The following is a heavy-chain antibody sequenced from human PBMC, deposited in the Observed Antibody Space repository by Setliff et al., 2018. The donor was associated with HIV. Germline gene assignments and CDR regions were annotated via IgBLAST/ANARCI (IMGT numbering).Heavy chain of an antibody. J-gene: IGHJ2*01. CDR2: IWYDGSNK. V-gene: IGHV3-33*01. Sequence: GGSLRLSCAASGFTFSSYGMHWVRQAPGKGLEWVALIWYDGSNKNYADSVKGRFTISRDNSKNTLYLQMNSLRAEDTAVYYCARDRFPQSNIFGAWYFDLWGRGTLVTVSS. D-gene: IGHD3-10*02. CDR1: GFTFSSYG. CDR3: ARDRFPQSNIFGAWYFDL.